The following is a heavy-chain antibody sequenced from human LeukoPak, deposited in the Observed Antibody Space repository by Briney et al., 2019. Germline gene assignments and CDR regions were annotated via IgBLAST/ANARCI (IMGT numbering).Heavy chain of an antibody. V-gene: IGHV2-5*01. CDR3: AHRGYDCWSGCYEDDAFDI. CDR2: IYWNDDR. CDR1: GFSLSTSGVG. J-gene: IGHJ3*02. Sequence: ESGPTLVNPTQTLTLTCTFSGFSLSTSGVGVGWIRQPPGKALEWLAVIYWNDDRRYSPFLKSRLTITNDTSKNQVVLAMTNMDPVDTATYYCAHRGYDCWSGCYEDDAFDIWGQGTMVTVSS. D-gene: IGHD3-3*01.